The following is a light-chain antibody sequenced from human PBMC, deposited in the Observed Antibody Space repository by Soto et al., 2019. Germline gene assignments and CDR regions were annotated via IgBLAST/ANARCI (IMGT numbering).Light chain of an antibody. CDR3: HQYGTSYT. CDR1: QSVSSSH. CDR2: AAS. Sequence: ELVLTQSPGTLSLSPGESATLSCRASQSVSSSHLAWYQQKLGQTPRLLIYAASSRATGIPDRISGSGSGTDFTLTISRLEPEDFAVYYCHQYGTSYTFGQGTKLEIK. V-gene: IGKV3-20*01. J-gene: IGKJ2*01.